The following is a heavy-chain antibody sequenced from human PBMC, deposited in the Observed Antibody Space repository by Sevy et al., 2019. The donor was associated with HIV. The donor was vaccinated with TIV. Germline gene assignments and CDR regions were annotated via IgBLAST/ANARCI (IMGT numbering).Heavy chain of an antibody. J-gene: IGHJ5*02. CDR3: ARDRRDGYNSTNWFDP. D-gene: IGHD5-12*01. CDR2: IYYSGST. CDR1: GGSISSGGDY. Sequence: SETLSLTCTVSGGSISSGGDYWSWIRQHPGKGLEWIGYIYYSGSTYYNPSLKSRVTISVDTSKNQFSLKLSSVTAADTAVYYCARDRRDGYNSTNWFDPWGQGTLVTVSS. V-gene: IGHV4-31*03.